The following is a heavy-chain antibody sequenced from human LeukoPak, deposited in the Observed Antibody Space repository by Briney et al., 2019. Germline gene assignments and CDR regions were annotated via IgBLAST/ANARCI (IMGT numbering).Heavy chain of an antibody. Sequence: PGGTLRLSCAASGFTFSIYGMSWVRQAPGRGLEWVSAMSGSGGSTYYADSVKGRFTISRDNSKNTLYLQMNSLRAEDTAVYYCARATRYSGYVLDYYMDVWGKGTTVTVSS. CDR3: ARATRYSGYVLDYYMDV. CDR2: MSGSGGST. CDR1: GFTFSIYG. J-gene: IGHJ6*03. V-gene: IGHV3-23*01. D-gene: IGHD5-12*01.